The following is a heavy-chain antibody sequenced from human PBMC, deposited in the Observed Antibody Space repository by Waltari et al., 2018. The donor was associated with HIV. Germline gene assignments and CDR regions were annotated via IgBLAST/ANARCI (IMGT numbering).Heavy chain of an antibody. CDR1: GVTFSSSW. Sequence: EVQLVESGGGLVQPGGSLRLSCAASGVTFSSSWMKWVRQDPGKVLVCVSDINIDGTKINDADSVKVRFTISRDNAKNTLFLQMKNLGAEDTAVYYCARGFPLLDYWGQGTLVTVSS. CDR3: ARGFPLLDY. V-gene: IGHV3-74*01. CDR2: INIDGTKI. D-gene: IGHD3-10*01. J-gene: IGHJ4*02.